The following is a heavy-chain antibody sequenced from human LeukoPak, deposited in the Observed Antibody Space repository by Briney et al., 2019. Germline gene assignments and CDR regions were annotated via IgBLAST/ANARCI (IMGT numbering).Heavy chain of an antibody. Sequence: PGGSLRLSCAASGFTFSSYWMSWVRQAPGKGLEWVANIKQDGSEKYYVDSVKGRFTISRDNAKNSLYLQMNSLRAEDTAVYYCARGIDYAFRYYSDYWGQGTLVTVSS. CDR1: GFTFSSYW. CDR2: IKQDGSEK. D-gene: IGHD4-17*01. V-gene: IGHV3-7*01. J-gene: IGHJ4*02. CDR3: ARGIDYAFRYYSDY.